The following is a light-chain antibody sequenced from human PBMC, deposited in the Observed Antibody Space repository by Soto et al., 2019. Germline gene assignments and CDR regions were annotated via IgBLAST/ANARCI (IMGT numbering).Light chain of an antibody. V-gene: IGLV2-8*01. CDR2: DVI. CDR1: SSDVGAYNY. J-gene: IGLJ1*01. Sequence: QSALTQPPSASGYPGQTVAISCTGTSSDVGAYNYVSWYQQHPGKAPKLMIYDVIQRPSGVPARFSGSKSGNTASLTVSGLQPEDEADYYCCSYTTSSTYVFGTGTKLTVL. CDR3: CSYTTSSTYV.